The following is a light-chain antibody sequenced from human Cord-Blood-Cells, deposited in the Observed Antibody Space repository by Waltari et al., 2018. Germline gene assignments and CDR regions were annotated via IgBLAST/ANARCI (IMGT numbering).Light chain of an antibody. Sequence: TGTSSDVGGYNYVSWYQQHPGKAPKLMIYDVSKRPSGVSNRFSGSKSGNTASLTISGLQAEDEADYYCSSYTSSSTWVFGGGTKLTVL. CDR1: SSDVGGYNY. CDR3: SSYTSSSTWV. CDR2: DVS. V-gene: IGLV2-14*04. J-gene: IGLJ3*02.